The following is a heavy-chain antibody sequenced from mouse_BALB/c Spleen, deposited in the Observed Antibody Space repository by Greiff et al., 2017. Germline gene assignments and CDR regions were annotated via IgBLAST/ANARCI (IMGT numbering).Heavy chain of an antibody. CDR2: IYPGDGDT. CDR1: GYAFSSSW. CDR3: AREGSLGGGFAY. Sequence: QVQLQQSGPELVKPGASVKISCKASGYAFSSSWMNWVKQRPGQGLEWIGRIYPGDGDTNYNGKFKGKATLTADKSSSTAYMQLSSLTSVDSAVYFCAREGSLGGGFAYWGQGTLVTVSA. J-gene: IGHJ3*01. V-gene: IGHV1-82*01.